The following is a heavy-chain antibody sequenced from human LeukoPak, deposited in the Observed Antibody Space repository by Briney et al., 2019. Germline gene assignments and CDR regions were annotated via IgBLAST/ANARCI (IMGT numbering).Heavy chain of an antibody. CDR2: ISYDGSNK. CDR3: ARDPARDGYSRGFNWFDP. CDR1: GFTFSSYA. D-gene: IGHD5-24*01. Sequence: GRSLRLSCAASGFTFSSYAMHWVRQAPGKGLEWVAVISYDGSNKYYADSVKGRFTISRDNSKNTLYLQMNSLRAEDTAVYYCARDPARDGYSRGFNWFDPWGQGTLVTVSS. V-gene: IGHV3-30*04. J-gene: IGHJ5*02.